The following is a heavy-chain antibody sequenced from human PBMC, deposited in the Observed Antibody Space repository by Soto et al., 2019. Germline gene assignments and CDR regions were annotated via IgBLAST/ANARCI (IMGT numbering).Heavy chain of an antibody. CDR3: ARRWGEGRVDY. J-gene: IGHJ4*02. CDR1: GGSISSSNW. Sequence: QVQLQESGPGLVKPSGTLSLTCAVSGGSISSSNWWSWVRQPPGKGLEWIGEIYHSGNTNYNPSLKSRATMAVDKSRNQFSRKLSSVTAADTAVYYCARRWGEGRVDYWGQGTLVTVSS. V-gene: IGHV4-4*02. CDR2: IYHSGNT. D-gene: IGHD3-10*01.